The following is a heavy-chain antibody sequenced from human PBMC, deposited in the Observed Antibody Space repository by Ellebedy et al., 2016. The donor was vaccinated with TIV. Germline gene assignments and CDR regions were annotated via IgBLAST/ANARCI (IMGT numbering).Heavy chain of an antibody. CDR2: THYSGST. V-gene: IGHV4-59*08. J-gene: IGHJ6*02. CDR3: AGKIAGYYYGLDV. Sequence: MPSETLSLTCSVSGGSINNYYWTWIRQPPGQGLEWIGYTHYSGSTYYNPSLKSRVTISIDTSRNQFSLRLTSVTAADTAVYFCAGKIAGYYYGLDVWGQGTTVTVSS. CDR1: GGSINNYY.